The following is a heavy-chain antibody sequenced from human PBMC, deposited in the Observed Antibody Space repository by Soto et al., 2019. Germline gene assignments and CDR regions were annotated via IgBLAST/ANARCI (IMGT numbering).Heavy chain of an antibody. CDR2: IWYDGSNK. Sequence: QVQLVESGGGVVQPGRSLRLSCAASGFTFSSYGMHWVRQAPGKGLEWVAVIWYDGSNKYYADSVKGRFTISRDNSKSTQYLQMNSLRAEDTAVYSCARDLFMVTMAGEAFDIWGQGTMVTVSS. CDR3: ARDLFMVTMAGEAFDI. V-gene: IGHV3-33*01. J-gene: IGHJ3*02. CDR1: GFTFSSYG. D-gene: IGHD2-21*02.